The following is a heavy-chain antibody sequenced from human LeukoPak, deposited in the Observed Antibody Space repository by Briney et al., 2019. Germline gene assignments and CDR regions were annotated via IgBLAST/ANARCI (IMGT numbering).Heavy chain of an antibody. CDR1: GGSFSGYY. V-gene: IGHV4-34*01. J-gene: IGHJ4*02. D-gene: IGHD3-16*02. Sequence: SETLSLTCAVYGGSFSGYYWSWIRQPPGKGLEWIGEINHSGSTNYNPSLKSRVTISVDTSKNQFSLKLSSVTAADTAVYYCARGDHDYVWGSYRRPSHFDYWGQGTLVTVSS. CDR3: ARGDHDYVWGSYRRPSHFDY. CDR2: INHSGST.